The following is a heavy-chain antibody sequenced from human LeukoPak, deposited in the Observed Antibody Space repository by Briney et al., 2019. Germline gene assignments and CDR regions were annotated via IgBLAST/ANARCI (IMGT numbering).Heavy chain of an antibody. CDR2: ISGSGGST. CDR1: GFTFSSYA. D-gene: IGHD3-22*01. CDR3: AKELYYYDSSGLTVY. J-gene: IGHJ4*02. Sequence: GGSLRLSCAASGFTFSSYAMSWVRQAPGKGLEWVSAISGSGGSTYYADSVKGRFTISRENSKNTLYLQMNGLRAEDTAVYYCAKELYYYDSSGLTVYWGQGTLVIVSS. V-gene: IGHV3-23*01.